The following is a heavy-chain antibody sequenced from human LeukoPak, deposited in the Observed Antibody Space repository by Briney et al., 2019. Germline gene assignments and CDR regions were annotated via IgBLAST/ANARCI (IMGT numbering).Heavy chain of an antibody. D-gene: IGHD3-3*01. CDR1: GGSISSSSYY. Sequence: KTSETLSLTCTVSGGSISSSSYYWGWIRQPPGKGLEWIGSIYYSGSTYYNPSLKSRVTISVDTSKNQFSLKLSSVTAADTAVYYCARLPKLYNYDFWSGSHWFDPWGQGTLVTVSS. V-gene: IGHV4-39*01. CDR2: IYYSGST. CDR3: ARLPKLYNYDFWSGSHWFDP. J-gene: IGHJ5*02.